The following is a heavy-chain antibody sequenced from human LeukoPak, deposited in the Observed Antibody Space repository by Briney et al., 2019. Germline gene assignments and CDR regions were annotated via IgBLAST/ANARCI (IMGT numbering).Heavy chain of an antibody. D-gene: IGHD3-3*01. CDR3: ARHSYPGATLDYDFWSGYSHPFDY. V-gene: IGHV4-39*01. CDR1: GGSISSSSYY. CDR2: IYYSGST. Sequence: SETLSLTCTVSGGSISSSSYYWGWIRQPPGKGLEWIGSIYYSGSTYYNPSLKSRVTISVDTSKNQFSLKLSSVTAADTAAYYCARHSYPGATLDYDFWSGYSHPFDYWGQGTLVTVSS. J-gene: IGHJ4*02.